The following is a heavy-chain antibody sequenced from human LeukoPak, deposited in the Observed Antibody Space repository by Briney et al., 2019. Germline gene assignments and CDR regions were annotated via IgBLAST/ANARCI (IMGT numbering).Heavy chain of an antibody. CDR1: GFSLSTSGMC. Sequence: GSGPTLVSPTPTLTLTCTFSGFSLSTSGMCVSWIRQPPGKALEWLARIDWDDDKYYSTSLKTRLTISKDTSKNQVVLTMTNMDPVDTATYYCARIAPRDYYGSGTYLDYWGQGTLVTVSS. D-gene: IGHD3-10*01. CDR2: IDWDDDK. V-gene: IGHV2-70*11. J-gene: IGHJ4*02. CDR3: ARIAPRDYYGSGTYLDY.